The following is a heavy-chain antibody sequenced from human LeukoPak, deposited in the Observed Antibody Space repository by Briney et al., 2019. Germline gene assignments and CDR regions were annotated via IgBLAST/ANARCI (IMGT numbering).Heavy chain of an antibody. Sequence: SETLSLTCTVSGGSISSYYWSWIRQPAGKGLEWIGRIYTSGSTNYNPSLKSRVTMSVDTSKNQFSLKLSSVTAADTAVYYCARGRDIVATTDYFDYWGQGTLVTVSS. V-gene: IGHV4-4*07. CDR2: IYTSGST. D-gene: IGHD5-12*01. CDR1: GGSISSYY. CDR3: ARGRDIVATTDYFDY. J-gene: IGHJ4*02.